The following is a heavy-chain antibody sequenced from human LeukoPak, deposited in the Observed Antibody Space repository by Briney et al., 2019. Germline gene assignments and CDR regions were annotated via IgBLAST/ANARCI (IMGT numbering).Heavy chain of an antibody. Sequence: PGGSLRLSCAASGFTFSDYAMHWVRQAPGKGLEWVTFIWYDGSNKYYADSVKGRFTISRDNSKNTLYLQMNSLRAEDTAVYYCAKDPPGRYLDWLLPYYFDYWGQGTLVTVSS. J-gene: IGHJ4*02. CDR2: IWYDGSNK. D-gene: IGHD3-9*01. CDR3: AKDPPGRYLDWLLPYYFDY. CDR1: GFTFSDYA. V-gene: IGHV3-30*02.